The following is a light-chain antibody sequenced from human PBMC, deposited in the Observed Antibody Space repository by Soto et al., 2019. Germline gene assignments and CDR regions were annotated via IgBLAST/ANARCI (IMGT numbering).Light chain of an antibody. CDR1: QSVSSS. CDR3: QQYNNWPPVT. V-gene: IGKV3-15*01. CDR2: GAS. J-gene: IGKJ1*01. Sequence: EIVMTQSPATLSVSPGERATLSCRASQSVSSSFLPWYQQKPGQAPRLLIYGASTRATGIPARFSGSGSGTEFTLTISSLQSEDFAVYYCQQYNNWPPVTFGQGTKVDIK.